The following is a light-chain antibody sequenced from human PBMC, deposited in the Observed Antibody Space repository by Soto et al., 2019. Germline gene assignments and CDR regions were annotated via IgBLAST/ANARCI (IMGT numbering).Light chain of an antibody. CDR2: WAS. CDR1: QSVLYSSNNKNY. J-gene: IGKJ1*01. Sequence: DIVMTQSPDSLAVSLGERATINCKSSQSVLYSSNNKNYLAWYQQKPGQPPNLLIYWASTRESGVPDRFSGSESGTDFTLTISSLQAEDVALYYCQQYYGTPPTFGQGTKVEIK. CDR3: QQYYGTPPT. V-gene: IGKV4-1*01.